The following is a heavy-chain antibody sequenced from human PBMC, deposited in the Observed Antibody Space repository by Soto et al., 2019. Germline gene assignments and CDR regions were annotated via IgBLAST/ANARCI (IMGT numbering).Heavy chain of an antibody. D-gene: IGHD3-10*01. J-gene: IGHJ4*02. CDR1: GFTVSNNY. V-gene: IGHV3-53*01. CDR3: APSPGGGGY. CDR2: IYSGGYT. Sequence: EVQLVESGGGLIQPGGSLRLSCAVSGFTVSNNYMSWVRQAPGKGLEGVSVIYSGGYTAYGDSVKGRFTISRDNSKNKLYIKIKSLGANDRAVYFWAPSPGGGGYWGQGTLVTVSS.